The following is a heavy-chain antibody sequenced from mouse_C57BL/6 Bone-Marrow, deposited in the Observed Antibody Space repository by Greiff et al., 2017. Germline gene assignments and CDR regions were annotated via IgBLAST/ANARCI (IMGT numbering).Heavy chain of an antibody. V-gene: IGHV1-81*01. CDR3: ARMDYYYGSFAY. D-gene: IGHD1-1*01. J-gene: IGHJ3*01. CDR2: IYPRSGNT. CDR1: GYTFTSYG. Sequence: QVQLQQSGAELARPGASVKLSCKASGYTFTSYGISWVKQRTGQGLEWIGEIYPRSGNTSYNEKFKGKATLTADISSSTAYMELRSLTSEDSAVYFCARMDYYYGSFAYWGQGTLVTVSA.